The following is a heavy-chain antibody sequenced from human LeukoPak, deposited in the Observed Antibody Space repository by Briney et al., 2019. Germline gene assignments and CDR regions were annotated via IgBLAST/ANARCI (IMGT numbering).Heavy chain of an antibody. CDR3: AKAMATTNKGLGVDY. CDR2: IRYDGSTK. D-gene: IGHD5-24*01. V-gene: IGHV3-30*02. CDR1: GFTFSGVG. Sequence: GGSLRLSCAASGFTFSGVGMHWVRQAPGKGLEWVAFIRYDGSTKNYADSVKGRFTISRDNAKNSLYLQMNSLRAEDTALYYCAKAMATTNKGLGVDYWGQGTLVTVSS. J-gene: IGHJ4*02.